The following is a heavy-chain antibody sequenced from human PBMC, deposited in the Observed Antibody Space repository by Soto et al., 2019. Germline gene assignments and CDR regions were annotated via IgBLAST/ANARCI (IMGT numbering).Heavy chain of an antibody. CDR1: GGSISSSSYY. CDR3: ARRLRFLDGLDY. Sequence: SETLSLTCTVSGGSISSSSYYWGWIRQPPGKGLEWIGSIYYSGSTYYNPSLKSRVTISVDTSKNQFSLKLSSVTAADTAVYYCARRLRFLDGLDYWGQGTLVTVSS. D-gene: IGHD3-3*01. J-gene: IGHJ4*02. V-gene: IGHV4-39*01. CDR2: IYYSGST.